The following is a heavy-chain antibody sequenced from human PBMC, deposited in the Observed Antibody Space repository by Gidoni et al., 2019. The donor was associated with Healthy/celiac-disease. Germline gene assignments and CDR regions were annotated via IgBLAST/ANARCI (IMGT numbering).Heavy chain of an antibody. Sequence: EVQLVESGGGLVQPGRSLRLSCAASGFTFDDYAMHWVRQAPGKGLEWVSGISWNSGSIGYADSVKGRFTISRDNAKNSLYLQMNSLRAEDTALYYCAKDLDTDWGFDYWGQGTLVTVSS. V-gene: IGHV3-9*01. CDR1: GFTFDDYA. J-gene: IGHJ4*02. CDR3: AKDLDTDWGFDY. D-gene: IGHD7-27*01. CDR2: ISWNSGSI.